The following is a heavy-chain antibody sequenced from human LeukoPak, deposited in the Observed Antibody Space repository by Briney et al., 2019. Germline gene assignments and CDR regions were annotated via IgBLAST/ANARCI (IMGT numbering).Heavy chain of an antibody. J-gene: IGHJ4*02. CDR3: ASLSPTADDYGDYFDY. Sequence: ASVKVSCKASGYTFTSYGISWVRQAPGQGLEWMGIINPSGGSTSYAQKFQGRVTMTRDTSTSTVYMELSSLRSEDTAVYYCASLSPTADDYGDYFDYWGQGTLVTVSS. CDR1: GYTFTSYG. CDR2: INPSGGST. D-gene: IGHD4-17*01. V-gene: IGHV1-46*01.